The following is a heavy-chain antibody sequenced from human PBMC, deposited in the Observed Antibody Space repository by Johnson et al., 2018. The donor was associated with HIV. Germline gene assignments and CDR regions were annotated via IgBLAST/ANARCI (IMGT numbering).Heavy chain of an antibody. J-gene: IGHJ3*02. V-gene: IGHV3-7*01. D-gene: IGHD3-22*01. CDR2: IKQDGSEK. CDR1: GFTFSSYW. Sequence: VQLVESGGGLVQPWGSLRLSCAASGFTFSSYWMSWVRQAPGKGLEWVANIKQDGSEKYYVDSVKGRFTISRDNAKNSLYLQMNSLRAEDTAVYYCARVGGLYYYDSSGYRDDAFDIWGQGTMVTVSS. CDR3: ARVGGLYYYDSSGYRDDAFDI.